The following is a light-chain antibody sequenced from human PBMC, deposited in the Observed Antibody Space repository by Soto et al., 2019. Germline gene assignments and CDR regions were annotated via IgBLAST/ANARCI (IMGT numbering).Light chain of an antibody. CDR3: QQYGSSPT. Sequence: EIVLTQSPATLSLSPGERATLSCRASQSVSSNLAWYQQKPGQAPRLLIYGASTRATGIPARFSGSGSGKDFTLTISGLEPEDFAVYSCQQYGSSPTFGGGTKVDIK. J-gene: IGKJ4*01. V-gene: IGKV3-20*01. CDR1: QSVSSN. CDR2: GAS.